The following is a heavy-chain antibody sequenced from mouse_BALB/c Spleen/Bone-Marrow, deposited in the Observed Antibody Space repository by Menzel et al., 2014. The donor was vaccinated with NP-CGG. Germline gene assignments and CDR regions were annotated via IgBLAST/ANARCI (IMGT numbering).Heavy chain of an antibody. J-gene: IGHJ4*01. CDR3: ARSRAMDY. V-gene: IGHV1-26*01. CDR2: INPKNGNT. Sequence: LPHSGSVLVKPGASVKMSCKASGYTFTDYYMKRVKQSHGKRLEWIGDINPKNGNTFYNQKFKGKASMTVNKYSTTAYIQLNSLTSEDSAVYYCARSRAMDYWGQGTSVTVSS. CDR1: GYTFTDYY.